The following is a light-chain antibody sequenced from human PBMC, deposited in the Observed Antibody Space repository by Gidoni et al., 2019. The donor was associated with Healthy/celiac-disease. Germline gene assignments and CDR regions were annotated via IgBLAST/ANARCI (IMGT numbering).Light chain of an antibody. J-gene: IGLJ3*02. CDR1: SSNIGSNT. Sequence: QSVLPQPPSASGNPGQRVTISCSGSSSNIGSNTVNWYQQLPGTAPNLLIYSNNQRPSGVPDRCSGSKSGTSASLAISGLQSEDEADYYCAAWDDSLNGPVFGGGTKLTVL. CDR2: SNN. V-gene: IGLV1-44*01. CDR3: AAWDDSLNGPV.